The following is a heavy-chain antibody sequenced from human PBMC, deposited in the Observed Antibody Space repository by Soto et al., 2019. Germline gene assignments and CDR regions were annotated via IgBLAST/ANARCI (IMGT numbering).Heavy chain of an antibody. CDR1: GYTLTELS. J-gene: IGHJ5*02. CDR2: FDPEDGET. V-gene: IGHV1-24*01. Sequence: GASVKVSCKVSGYTLTELSMHWVRQAPGKGLGWMGGFDPEDGETIYAQKFQGRVTMTEDTSTDTAYMELSSLRSEDTAVYYCATVEAIRDWFDPWGQGTLVTVSS. D-gene: IGHD2-15*01. CDR3: ATVEAIRDWFDP.